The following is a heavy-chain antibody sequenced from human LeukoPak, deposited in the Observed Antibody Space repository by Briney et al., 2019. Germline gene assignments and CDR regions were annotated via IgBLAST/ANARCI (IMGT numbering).Heavy chain of an antibody. V-gene: IGHV1-69*05. CDR2: IIPIFGTA. D-gene: IGHD7-27*01. CDR1: GGTFSSYA. J-gene: IGHJ3*02. Sequence: GASVKVSCKASGGTFSSYAISWVRQAPGQGLEWMGGIIPIFGTANYAQKFQGRVTMTTDTSTSTAYVELRSLRSDDTAVYYCARRSGGLLGTDAFDIWGQGTMVTVSS. CDR3: ARRSGGLLGTDAFDI.